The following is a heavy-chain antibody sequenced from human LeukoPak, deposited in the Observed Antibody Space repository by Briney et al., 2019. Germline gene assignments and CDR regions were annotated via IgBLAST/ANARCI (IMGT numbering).Heavy chain of an antibody. Sequence: SQTLSLTCTVSGGSISSGGYYWSWIRQHPGKGLEWIGCIYYSGSTYYNPSLKSRVTISVDTSKNQFSLKLSSVTAADTAVYYCARETSGSYFGWFDPWGQGTLVTVSS. CDR1: GGSISSGGYY. D-gene: IGHD1-26*01. V-gene: IGHV4-31*03. CDR3: ARETSGSYFGWFDP. J-gene: IGHJ5*02. CDR2: IYYSGST.